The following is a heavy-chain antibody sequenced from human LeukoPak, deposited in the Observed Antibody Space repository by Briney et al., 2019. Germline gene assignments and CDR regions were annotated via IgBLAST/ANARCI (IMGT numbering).Heavy chain of an antibody. J-gene: IGHJ3*02. CDR3: ARRYHFDSSGLHWRSPFDI. D-gene: IGHD3-22*01. V-gene: IGHV3-7*01. Sequence: GGSLRLSCAASGFTFSSFWMTWVRQAPGKGLESVANIRQDGGETYYVDSVKGRFTISRDNAKTSLYLQMTSLRAEDAAVYYCARRYHFDSSGLHWRSPFDIWGQGTMVAVSS. CDR1: GFTFSSFW. CDR2: IRQDGGET.